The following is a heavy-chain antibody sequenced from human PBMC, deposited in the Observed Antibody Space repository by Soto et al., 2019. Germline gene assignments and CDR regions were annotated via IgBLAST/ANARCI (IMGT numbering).Heavy chain of an antibody. CDR1: GGSMRSYY. Sequence: SETVSLTCTVSGGSMRSYYWSWIRQPPGKGLEGIGYMYYGGRTNYNPPLTSRVTISVDTSKMQVSLKLSSVTAAATAVDFCARGTPSPLIVRSSRGPWFDPWGQGTLVTVSS. D-gene: IGHD2-15*01. CDR2: MYYGGRT. V-gene: IGHV4-59*08. CDR3: ARGTPSPLIVRSSRGPWFDP. J-gene: IGHJ5*02.